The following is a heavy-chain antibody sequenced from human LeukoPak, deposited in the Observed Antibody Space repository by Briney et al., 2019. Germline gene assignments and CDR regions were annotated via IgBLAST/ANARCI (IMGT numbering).Heavy chain of an antibody. CDR3: AKGNHPYGSGSYYPYYFDY. V-gene: IGHV3-23*01. J-gene: IGHJ4*02. CDR2: IGGSGGST. CDR1: GFTFSSYA. Sequence: GGSLRLSCAASGFTFSSYAMSWVRQAPGKGLEWVSAIGGSGGSTYYADSVKGRFTISRDNSKNTLYLQMNSLRAEDTAVYYCAKGNHPYGSGSYYPYYFDYWGQGTLVTVSS. D-gene: IGHD3-10*01.